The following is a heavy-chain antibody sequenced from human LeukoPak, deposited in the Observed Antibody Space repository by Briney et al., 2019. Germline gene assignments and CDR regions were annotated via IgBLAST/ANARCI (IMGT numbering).Heavy chain of an antibody. CDR1: GYTFTSYG. CDR3: ARFAVHRRIAVTGQFGLDY. Sequence: GASVKVSCKASGYTFTSYGISWVRQAPGQRLEWMGWISAYNANTTYAHKLQARVARTTDTSTSTPYMELRSLSSDDTAVYYCARFAVHRRIAVTGQFGLDYWGRGTLVTVSS. V-gene: IGHV1-18*01. D-gene: IGHD6-19*01. CDR2: ISAYNANT. J-gene: IGHJ4*02.